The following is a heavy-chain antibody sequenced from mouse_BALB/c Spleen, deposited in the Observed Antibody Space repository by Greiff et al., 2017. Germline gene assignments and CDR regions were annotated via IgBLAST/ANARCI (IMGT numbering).Heavy chain of an antibody. CDR1: GFTFSSYA. CDR3: ARLGYDYDVAWFAY. CDR2: ISSGGSYT. J-gene: IGHJ3*01. V-gene: IGHV5-9-3*01. Sequence: DVKLVESGGGLVKPGGSLKLSCAASGFTFSSYAMSWVRQTPEKRLEWVATISSGGSYTYYPDSVKGRFTISRDNAKNTLYLQMSSLRSEDTAMYYCARLGYDYDVAWFAYWGQGTLVTVSA. D-gene: IGHD2-4*01.